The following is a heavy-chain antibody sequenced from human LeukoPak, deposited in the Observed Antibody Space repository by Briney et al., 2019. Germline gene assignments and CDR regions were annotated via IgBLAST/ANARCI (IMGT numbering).Heavy chain of an antibody. Sequence: GGSLRLSCAASGFTFRSYSMNWVRQAPGKGLEWASSISSSSSYIYYADSVKGRFTISRDNAKNSLYLQMNSLRAEDTAVYYCARIIAAAGTGSYWGQGTLVTVSS. CDR2: ISSSSSYI. J-gene: IGHJ4*02. V-gene: IGHV3-21*01. D-gene: IGHD6-13*01. CDR1: GFTFRSYS. CDR3: ARIIAAAGTGSY.